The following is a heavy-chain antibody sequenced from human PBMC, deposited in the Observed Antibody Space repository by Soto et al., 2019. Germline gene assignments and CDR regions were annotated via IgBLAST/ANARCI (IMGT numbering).Heavy chain of an antibody. CDR2: ITTAGDT. V-gene: IGHV3-13*01. D-gene: IGHD6-19*01. CDR3: ARTEYSSGLKGAFDI. J-gene: IGHJ3*02. CDR1: GFTFSNYD. Sequence: PGGSLRLSCAASGFTFSNYDMHWVRQVTGKGLEWVSGITTAGDTYYPGSVKGRFTISRENAKNSLYLQMNSLRAGDTAVYYCARTEYSSGLKGAFDIWGQGTMVTVSS.